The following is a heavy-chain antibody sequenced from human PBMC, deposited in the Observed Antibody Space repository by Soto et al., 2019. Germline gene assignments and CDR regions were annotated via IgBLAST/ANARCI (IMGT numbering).Heavy chain of an antibody. CDR2: INAGNGNK. V-gene: IGHV1-3*01. Sequence: QVQLVQSGAEVKKPGASVKVSCKASGYTFTSYAMHWVRQAPGQRLEWMGWINAGNGNKKYSQKFQGRVNITKDTCASRAYLKPSGLRSSDTAVYSCARDRVMDVWGHGTTVTGSS. CDR3: ARDRVMDV. CDR1: GYTFTSYA. J-gene: IGHJ6*02. D-gene: IGHD3-10*01.